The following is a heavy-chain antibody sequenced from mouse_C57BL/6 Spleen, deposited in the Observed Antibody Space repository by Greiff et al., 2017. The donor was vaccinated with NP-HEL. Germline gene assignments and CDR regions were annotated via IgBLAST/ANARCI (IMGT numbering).Heavy chain of an antibody. D-gene: IGHD4-1*01. J-gene: IGHJ2*01. V-gene: IGHV1-7*01. Sequence: VQLQQSGAELAKPGASVKLSCKASGYTFTSYWMHWVKQRPGQGLEWIGYINPSSGYTKSNQKFKDKATLTADKSSSTAYMQLSSLTYEDSAVYYCARGLTGTLYYFDYWGQGTTLTVSS. CDR2: INPSSGYT. CDR1: GYTFTSYW. CDR3: ARGLTGTLYYFDY.